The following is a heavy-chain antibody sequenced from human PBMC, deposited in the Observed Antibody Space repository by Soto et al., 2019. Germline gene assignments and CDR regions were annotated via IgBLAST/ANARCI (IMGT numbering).Heavy chain of an antibody. CDR3: ARGQQYYASGSHPGFYGMDV. J-gene: IGHJ6*02. CDR2: IYYSGNT. CDR1: GGSISSGDYY. D-gene: IGHD3-10*01. Sequence: QVQLQESGPGLVKPSQTLSLTCTVSGGSISSGDYYWSWIRQPPGKGLEWIGYIYYSGNTYYNPSLKSRLTMSLDTSENQFSLNLSSVTAADTAVYYCARGQQYYASGSHPGFYGMDVWGQGTTVTVSS. V-gene: IGHV4-30-4*01.